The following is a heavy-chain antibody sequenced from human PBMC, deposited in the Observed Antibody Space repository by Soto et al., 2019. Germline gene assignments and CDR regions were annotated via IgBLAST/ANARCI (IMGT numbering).Heavy chain of an antibody. J-gene: IGHJ6*02. V-gene: IGHV3-30*18. Sequence: QLQLVESGGGVVQPGRSLRLSCAASGFAFSSYGMHWVRQAPGKGLEWVAVISYDGSNEYYADSVKGRFTISRDNSKNTLDLQMNSLRAEDTAVYYCAKDNGYRQVWPDYYHYGMDVWGQGTTVTVSS. CDR1: GFAFSSYG. CDR3: AKDNGYRQVWPDYYHYGMDV. D-gene: IGHD6-13*01. CDR2: ISYDGSNE.